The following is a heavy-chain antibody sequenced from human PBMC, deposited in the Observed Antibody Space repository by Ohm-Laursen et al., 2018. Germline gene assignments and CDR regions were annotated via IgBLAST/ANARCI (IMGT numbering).Heavy chain of an antibody. J-gene: IGHJ6*02. V-gene: IGHV3-11*01. CDR2: ISSSGSTI. Sequence: SLRLSCTASGFTFGDVGMSWVRQAPGKGLEWVSYISSSGSTIYYADSVKGRFTISRDNAKNSLYLQMNSLRAEDTAVYYCVRARPPTYYYGMDVWGQGTTVTVSS. CDR1: GFTFGDVG. CDR3: VRARPPTYYYGMDV. D-gene: IGHD6-6*01.